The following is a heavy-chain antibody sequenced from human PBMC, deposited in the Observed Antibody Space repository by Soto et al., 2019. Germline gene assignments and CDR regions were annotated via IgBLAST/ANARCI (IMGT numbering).Heavy chain of an antibody. CDR2: ISYDGSNK. D-gene: IGHD3-22*01. CDR1: GFTFSSYA. Sequence: GGSLRLSCAAFGFTFSSYAMHWVRQAPGKGLEWVAVISYDGSNKYYADSVKGRFTISRDNSKNTLYLQMNSLRAEDTAVYYCARPLYYYDHPDDFDIWGQGTMVTVSS. V-gene: IGHV3-30-3*01. J-gene: IGHJ3*02. CDR3: ARPLYYYDHPDDFDI.